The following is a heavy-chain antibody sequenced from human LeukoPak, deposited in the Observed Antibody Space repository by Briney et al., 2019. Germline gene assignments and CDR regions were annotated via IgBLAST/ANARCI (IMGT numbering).Heavy chain of an antibody. D-gene: IGHD5-12*01. Sequence: SETLSLTCAVYGGSFSGYYWSWIRQPPGKGLEWIGEINHSGSTNYNPSLKSRVTISVDTSKNQFSLKLSSVTAADTAVYYCARGWSGYGLDYWGQGTLVTVSS. CDR2: INHSGST. CDR1: GGSFSGYY. CDR3: ARGWSGYGLDY. V-gene: IGHV4-34*01. J-gene: IGHJ4*02.